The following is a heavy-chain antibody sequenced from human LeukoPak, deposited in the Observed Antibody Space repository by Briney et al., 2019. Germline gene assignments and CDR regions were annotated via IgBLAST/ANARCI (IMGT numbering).Heavy chain of an antibody. CDR2: IYYSGST. Sequence: SETLSLTCTVSGGSISSYYWSWIRQPPGKGLEWIGYIYYSGSTNYNPSLKSRVTISVDTSKNQFSLKLSSVTAADTAVYYCARGYPVPAAMSVWFDPWGQGTLVTVSS. CDR3: ARGYPVPAAMSVWFDP. J-gene: IGHJ5*02. V-gene: IGHV4-59*01. CDR1: GGSISSYY. D-gene: IGHD2-2*01.